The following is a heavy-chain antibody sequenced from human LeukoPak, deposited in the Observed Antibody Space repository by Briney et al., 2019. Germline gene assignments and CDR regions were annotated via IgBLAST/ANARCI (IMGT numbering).Heavy chain of an antibody. CDR1: GXTFXXXX. V-gene: IGHV3-49*03. CDR3: SRDDRSGDAFDI. Sequence: GGSLRLSCTASGXTFXXXXXXXXXXAPXXXXXWXGXXXXKAXGGTTXXAASVTGRFTISRDDSKTIAYLQMNSLKTEDTAVXYCSRDDRSGDAFDIWGQGTMVTVSS. CDR2: XXXKAXGGTT. J-gene: IGHJ3*02. D-gene: IGHD3-16*01.